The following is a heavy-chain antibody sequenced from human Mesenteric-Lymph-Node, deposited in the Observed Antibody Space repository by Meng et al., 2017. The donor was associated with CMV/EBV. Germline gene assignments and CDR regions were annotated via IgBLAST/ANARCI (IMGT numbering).Heavy chain of an antibody. CDR3: GRGQQTFDP. V-gene: IGHV1-2*06. Sequence: QVQLVQSGAEVKKPGASVKVSCKASGYSFTGYSIHWVRQAPGQGLEWMGRISLNTGDTIYEENFQGRVTMTRDTSINTAYMELSSLTSDDTAVYYCGRGQQTFDPWGQGTLVTVSS. J-gene: IGHJ5*02. CDR1: GYSFTGYS. D-gene: IGHD1-1*01. CDR2: ISLNTGDT.